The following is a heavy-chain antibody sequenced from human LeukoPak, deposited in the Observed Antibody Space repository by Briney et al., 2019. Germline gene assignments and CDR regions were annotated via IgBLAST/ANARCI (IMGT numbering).Heavy chain of an antibody. D-gene: IGHD3-10*01. CDR3: ARGGEGVYYYYMDV. Sequence: APVKVSCKASGGTFISYAISWVGQAPGKGRERRGGIIPIFGIAKYAQKIQGRVTNTPEESTRTAYMELSSLRSEDTAVYYCARGGEGVYYYYMDVWGKGTTFTISS. V-gene: IGHV1-69*13. CDR2: IIPIFGIA. CDR1: GGTFISYA. J-gene: IGHJ6*03.